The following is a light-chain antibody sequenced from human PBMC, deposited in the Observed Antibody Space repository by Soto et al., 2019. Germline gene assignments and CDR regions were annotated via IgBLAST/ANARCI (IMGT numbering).Light chain of an antibody. CDR3: QQYGNSPYA. CDR2: GAS. J-gene: IGKJ2*01. CDR1: QSVSSNY. Sequence: EIVLTQSPGTLSLSPGERATLSCRASQSVSSNYLAWYQQKSGQAPRLLIYGASSRATGIPDRFSGSGSGTDFTLTISKLEPEDFSVYYWQQYGNSPYAFGPGTELEI. V-gene: IGKV3-20*01.